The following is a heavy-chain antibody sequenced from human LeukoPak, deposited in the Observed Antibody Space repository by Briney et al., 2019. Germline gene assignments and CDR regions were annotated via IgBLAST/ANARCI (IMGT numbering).Heavy chain of an antibody. D-gene: IGHD5/OR15-5a*01. CDR1: GFTFSNYI. Sequence: GGSLRLSCAASGFTFSNYIMNWVRQAPGKGLEGVSSISSSSSYIYYADSVKGRFTISRDNAKNSLYLQMNSLRAEDTAVYYCARGVIVSKRGPKGYFDYWGQGTLVTVSS. J-gene: IGHJ4*02. V-gene: IGHV3-21*01. CDR3: ARGVIVSKRGPKGYFDY. CDR2: ISSSSSYI.